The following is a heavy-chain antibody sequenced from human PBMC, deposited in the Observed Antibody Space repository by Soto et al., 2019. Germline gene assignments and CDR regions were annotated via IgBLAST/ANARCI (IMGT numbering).Heavy chain of an antibody. V-gene: IGHV3-23*01. CDR2: ISGSGGST. Sequence: PGGSLRLSCAASGFTFSSYAMSWVRQAPGKGLEWVSAISGSGGSTYYADSVKGRFTISRDNSKNTLYLQMNSLRAEDTAVYYCAKRGIQLRFLEWLSSAPYFDYWGQGTLVTVSS. J-gene: IGHJ4*02. D-gene: IGHD3-3*01. CDR3: AKRGIQLRFLEWLSSAPYFDY. CDR1: GFTFSSYA.